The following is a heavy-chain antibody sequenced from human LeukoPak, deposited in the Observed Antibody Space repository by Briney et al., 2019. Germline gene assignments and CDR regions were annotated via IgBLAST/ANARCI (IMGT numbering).Heavy chain of an antibody. CDR1: GGSISSYY. CDR3: ARQEIKLWPNYFDY. Sequence: PSETLSLTCTVSGGSISSYYWSWIRQPPGNGLEWIGYIYYSGSTNYNPSLKSRVTISVDTSKNQFSLKLSSVTAADTAVYYCARQEIKLWPNYFDYWGQGTLVTVSS. D-gene: IGHD5-18*01. J-gene: IGHJ4*02. CDR2: IYYSGST. V-gene: IGHV4-59*08.